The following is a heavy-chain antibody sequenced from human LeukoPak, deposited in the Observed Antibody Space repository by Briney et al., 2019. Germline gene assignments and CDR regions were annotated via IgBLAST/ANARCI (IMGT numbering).Heavy chain of an antibody. CDR1: GFTFSTYA. V-gene: IGHV3-23*01. CDR3: AKGDWGDY. CDR2: ISGSGDST. J-gene: IGHJ4*02. Sequence: GGCLRLSCAASGFTFSTYAMNWVRQAPGKGLEWVSGISGSGDSTYYADSVKGRFTISKDNSKNTLYLQMNSLRADDTAVYYCAKGDWGDYWGQGTLVTVSS. D-gene: IGHD7-27*01.